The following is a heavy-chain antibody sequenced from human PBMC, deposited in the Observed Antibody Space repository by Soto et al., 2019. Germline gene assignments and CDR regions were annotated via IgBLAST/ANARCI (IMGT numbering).Heavy chain of an antibody. CDR2: VNHSGSV. Sequence: SETLSLTCAVYGGSFSGYYWIWIRQPPGKGLERIGEVNHSGSVNYSPSLKSRVTISADTSENQFSLKLTSVTAADTAVYYCARGRDYIWGSYRSHYYFDSWGQGTLVTVSS. D-gene: IGHD3-16*02. J-gene: IGHJ4*02. CDR3: ARGRDYIWGSYRSHYYFDS. CDR1: GGSFSGYY. V-gene: IGHV4-34*01.